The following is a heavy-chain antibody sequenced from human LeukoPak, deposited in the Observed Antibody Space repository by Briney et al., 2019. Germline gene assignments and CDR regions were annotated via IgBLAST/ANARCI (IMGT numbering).Heavy chain of an antibody. CDR1: GYSISSGYY. CDR2: IYHSGST. J-gene: IGHJ5*02. Sequence: PSETLSLTCTVSGYSISSGYYWGWIRQPPGKGLEWIGSIYHSGSTYYNPSLKSRVTISVDTSKNQFSLKLSSVTAADTAVYYCARLVGYGGNSGNWFDPWGQGTLVTVSS. CDR3: ARLVGYGGNSGNWFDP. V-gene: IGHV4-38-2*02. D-gene: IGHD4-23*01.